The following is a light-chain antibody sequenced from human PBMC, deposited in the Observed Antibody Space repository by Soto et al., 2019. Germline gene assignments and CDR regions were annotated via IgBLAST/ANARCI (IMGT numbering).Light chain of an antibody. Sequence: DIQLTQSPSSLSASVGDSVTITCRASRNINRYLNWYQQKVGQAPRLLIYAASGLPSGVSSRFTGSGSGTDFSLTIARLEADDVATSFCRQTYSPPRTFGQGTKVDIK. CDR3: RQTYSPPRT. CDR1: RNINRY. J-gene: IGKJ2*01. CDR2: AAS. V-gene: IGKV1-39*01.